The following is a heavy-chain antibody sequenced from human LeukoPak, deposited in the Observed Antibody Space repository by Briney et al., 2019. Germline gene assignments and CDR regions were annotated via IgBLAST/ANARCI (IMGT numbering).Heavy chain of an antibody. CDR3: AKDEGSSWSYYFDY. Sequence: PGGPLRLSCAASGFTFSDYWMHWVRQAPGKGLVWVSRINPDGSSASYADSVKGRFTISRDNAKNTLYLQMNSLRAEDTAVYYCAKDEGSSWSYYFDYWGQGTLVTVSS. V-gene: IGHV3-74*01. CDR1: GFTFSDYW. CDR2: INPDGSSA. J-gene: IGHJ4*02. D-gene: IGHD6-13*01.